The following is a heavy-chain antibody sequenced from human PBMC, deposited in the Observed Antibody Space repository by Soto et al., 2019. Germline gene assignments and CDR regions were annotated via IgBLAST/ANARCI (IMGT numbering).Heavy chain of an antibody. V-gene: IGHV4-61*01. Sequence: SETLSLTCTVSGGSVSSGSYYWSWIRQPPGKGLEWIGYIYYSGSTNYNPSLKSRVTISVDTSKNQFSLKLSSVTAADTAVYYCAREAHDFWSGYSPAFDYWRQGTLVTVSS. CDR1: GGSVSSGSYY. J-gene: IGHJ4*02. CDR2: IYYSGST. D-gene: IGHD3-3*01. CDR3: AREAHDFWSGYSPAFDY.